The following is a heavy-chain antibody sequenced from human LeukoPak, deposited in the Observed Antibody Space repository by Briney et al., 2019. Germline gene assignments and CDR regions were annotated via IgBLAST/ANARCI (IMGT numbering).Heavy chain of an antibody. CDR2: IYSGGRT. V-gene: IGHV3-66*01. J-gene: IGHJ4*02. D-gene: IGHD1-26*01. CDR3: ARESGSYYGVTLDY. CDR1: GFTVSSNY. Sequence: GGSLRLSCAASGFTVSSNYMSWVRQAPGKGLGWVSVIYSGGRTEYADSVKGRFTISRDSSKNTLYLQMNSLRAEDTAVYYCARESGSYYGVTLDYWGQGTLVTVSS.